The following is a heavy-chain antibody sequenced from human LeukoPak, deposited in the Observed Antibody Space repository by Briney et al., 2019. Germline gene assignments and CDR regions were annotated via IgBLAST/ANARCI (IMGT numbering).Heavy chain of an antibody. CDR2: ISHTGGT. D-gene: IGHD1-1*01. V-gene: IGHV4-34*01. Sequence: PSETLSLTCAVYGGSFSDYYWTLIRQTPGKGLEWIGKISHTGGTNYNPSLKSRVTISVDPSKKQFSLKMTSVTAADTGAYYCARVPDITARPCDSWGPGTLVIVSS. J-gene: IGHJ4*02. CDR3: ARVPDITARPCDS. CDR1: GGSFSDYY.